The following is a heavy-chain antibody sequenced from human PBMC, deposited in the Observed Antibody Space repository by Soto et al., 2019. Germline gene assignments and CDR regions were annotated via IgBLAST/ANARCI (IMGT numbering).Heavy chain of an antibody. Sequence: SETLSLTCAVSGGSISSSNWWSWVRQPPGKGLEWIGEIYHSGSTNYNPSLKSRVPISVDKSKNQFSLKLSSVTAADTAVYYCARLRGSRVAGSNYYYYYGMDVWGQGTTVTVSS. CDR1: GGSISSSNW. V-gene: IGHV4-4*02. CDR3: ARLRGSRVAGSNYYYYYGMDV. CDR2: IYHSGST. J-gene: IGHJ6*02. D-gene: IGHD6-19*01.